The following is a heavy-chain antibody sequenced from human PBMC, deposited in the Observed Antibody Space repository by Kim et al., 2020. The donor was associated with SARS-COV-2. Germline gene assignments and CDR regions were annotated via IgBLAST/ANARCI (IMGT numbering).Heavy chain of an antibody. CDR2: ISADGGGK. D-gene: IGHD6-19*01. V-gene: IGHV3-23*01. J-gene: IGHJ3*01. CDR1: GFSFSMCS. Sequence: GGSLRLSCSASGFSFSMCSMSWVRQAPGKGLEWVSAISADGGGKFYAESVKGRFTVSRDNSKNTLYLQINSLRAEDTAVYYCANPTQSGIHVADGAFWG. CDR3: ANPTQSGIHVADGAF.